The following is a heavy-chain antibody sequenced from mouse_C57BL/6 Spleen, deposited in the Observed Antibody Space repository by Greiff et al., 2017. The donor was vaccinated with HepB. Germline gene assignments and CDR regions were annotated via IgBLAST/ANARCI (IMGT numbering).Heavy chain of an antibody. D-gene: IGHD1-1*01. CDR3: ARNYYGSSPHWYFDV. CDR2: INPNNGGT. Sequence: EVQLQQSGPELVKPGASVKMSCKASGYTFTDYNMHWVKQSHGKSLEWIGYINPNNGGTSYIQKFKGKATLTVNKSSSTAYMELRSLTSEDSAVYYWARNYYGSSPHWYFDVWGTGTTVTVSS. J-gene: IGHJ1*03. V-gene: IGHV1-22*01. CDR1: GYTFTDYN.